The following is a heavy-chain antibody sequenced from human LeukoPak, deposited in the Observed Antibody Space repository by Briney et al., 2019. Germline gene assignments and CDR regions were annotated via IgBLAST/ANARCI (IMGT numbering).Heavy chain of an antibody. Sequence: PSETLSLTCAVYGESFSGYYWSWIRHPPGKGLEWIVQINHSGSTNYNPSLKSRVTISVDTSKNQFSLKLRSATAADTAVYYCARGRTVVVPAVPFDYWGEGTLVTVSS. J-gene: IGHJ4*02. CDR3: ARGRTVVVPAVPFDY. CDR1: GESFSGYY. D-gene: IGHD2-2*01. CDR2: INHSGST. V-gene: IGHV4-34*01.